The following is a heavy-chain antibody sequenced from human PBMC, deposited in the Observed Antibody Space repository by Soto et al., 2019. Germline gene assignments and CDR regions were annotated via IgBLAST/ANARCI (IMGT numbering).Heavy chain of an antibody. CDR3: ARGYGGPIGWFDP. V-gene: IGHV1-3*01. Sequence: QVQLVQSGAEVKKPGASVKVSCKASGYTFTSYAMHWVRQAPGKRLERMGRINAGNGNTKYSQKFQGRVTITRDTPASTAYMELSSLRSEDTAVYYCARGYGGPIGWFDPWGQGTLVTVSS. D-gene: IGHD3-16*01. J-gene: IGHJ5*02. CDR1: GYTFTSYA. CDR2: INAGNGNT.